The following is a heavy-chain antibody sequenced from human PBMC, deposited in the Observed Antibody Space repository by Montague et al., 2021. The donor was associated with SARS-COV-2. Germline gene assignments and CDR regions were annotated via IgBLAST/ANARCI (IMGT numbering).Heavy chain of an antibody. D-gene: IGHD3-3*01. V-gene: IGHV4-39*01. CDR1: GAAISRRRDD. Sequence: SETRDRTGKGAGAAISRRRDDGGGIRQPPGKGLEGRGGKYYRGSTYYNPTRKRRATRAGDTSKNQFARKLSAVTAADTAVYYCATLPSSITIFGVVQGYYFDDWGQGTLVTVSS. CDR2: KYYRGST. J-gene: IGHJ4*02. CDR3: ATLPSSITIFGVVQGYYFDD.